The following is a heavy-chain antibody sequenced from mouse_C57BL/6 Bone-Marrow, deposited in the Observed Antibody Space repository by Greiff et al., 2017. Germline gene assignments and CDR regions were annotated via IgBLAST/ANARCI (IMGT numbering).Heavy chain of an antibody. Sequence: DVQLVESGGGLVKPGGSLKLSCAASGFTFSDYGMHWVRQAPEKGLEWVAYISSGSSTIYYADTVKGRFTISRDNAKNTLFLQMTSLRSEDTAMYYCARPLYYGSSYDAMDYWGQGTSVTVSS. V-gene: IGHV5-17*01. J-gene: IGHJ4*01. CDR1: GFTFSDYG. D-gene: IGHD1-1*01. CDR2: ISSGSSTI. CDR3: ARPLYYGSSYDAMDY.